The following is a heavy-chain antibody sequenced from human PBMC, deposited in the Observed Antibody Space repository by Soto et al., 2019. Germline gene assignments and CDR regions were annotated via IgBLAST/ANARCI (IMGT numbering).Heavy chain of an antibody. Sequence: ELQLAESGGGLVQPGGSLRLSCVASGFTFSSYWMSWVRQAPGKGLQWVANINPDGSGKYSVDSVKGRFTISRDNAKNSMYLQMNSLRAEDTAVYYCAKYSGTSSFDYWGQGTLVTVSS. CDR1: GFTFSSYW. CDR2: INPDGSGK. J-gene: IGHJ4*02. D-gene: IGHD1-26*01. CDR3: AKYSGTSSFDY. V-gene: IGHV3-7*02.